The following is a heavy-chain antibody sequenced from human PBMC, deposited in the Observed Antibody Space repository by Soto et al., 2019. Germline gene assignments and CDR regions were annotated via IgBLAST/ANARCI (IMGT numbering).Heavy chain of an antibody. CDR1: GFTFSTYY. V-gene: IGHV3-7*01. CDR3: ARDRGYGSGGTCYSVLDY. D-gene: IGHD2-15*01. Sequence: EVQLVESGGGLVQPGGSLRLSCAASGFTFSTYYMNWVRQAPGKGLEWVANIKQDGSEKNYVDSVKGRFTISRDNAKSSLLLQMNSLRAGDTAVYYCARDRGYGSGGTCYSVLDYWGQGILVTVSS. CDR2: IKQDGSEK. J-gene: IGHJ4*02.